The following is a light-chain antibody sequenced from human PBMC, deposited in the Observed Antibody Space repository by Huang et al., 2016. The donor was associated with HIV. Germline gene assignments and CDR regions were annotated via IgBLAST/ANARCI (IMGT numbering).Light chain of an antibody. V-gene: IGKV3-20*01. CDR2: GAS. Sequence: EVVLTQSPGTVSLSPGARATLSCRASQSLSSGYLAWYQQLPGQAPKSLIYGASSRATGIPDRFRGTGSGTDFTLTSNRLEPEDFAVYYCRQYGTSPRTFGQGTKVEIK. CDR3: RQYGTSPRT. CDR1: QSLSSGY. J-gene: IGKJ1*01.